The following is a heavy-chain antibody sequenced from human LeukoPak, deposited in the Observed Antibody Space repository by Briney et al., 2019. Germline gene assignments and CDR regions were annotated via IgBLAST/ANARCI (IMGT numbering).Heavy chain of an antibody. J-gene: IGHJ6*03. CDR1: GFTFISYW. CDR3: ARDHEKTYYYYYYMDV. Sequence: TGGSLRLSCAASGFTFISYWMSWVRQAPGKGLEWVANIKQDGSEKYYVDSVKGRFTISSDNAKNSLYLQMNSLRAEDTAVYYCARDHEKTYYYYYYMDVWGKGTTVTVSS. V-gene: IGHV3-7*01. CDR2: IKQDGSEK.